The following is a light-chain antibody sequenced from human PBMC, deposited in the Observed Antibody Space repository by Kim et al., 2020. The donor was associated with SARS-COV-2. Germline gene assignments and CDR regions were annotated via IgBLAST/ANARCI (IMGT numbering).Light chain of an antibody. CDR2: QNF. Sequence: SYELTQPPSVSVSPGQTASITCSGDTLGTGYASWYQHRTGQSPVLLIYQNFKRPSGIPELFPGSNSGNTATLTIRGTQSEDEADYYCQAWDTNTEVIFGGGTKVTVL. V-gene: IGLV3-1*01. CDR1: TLGTGY. CDR3: QAWDTNTEVI. J-gene: IGLJ2*01.